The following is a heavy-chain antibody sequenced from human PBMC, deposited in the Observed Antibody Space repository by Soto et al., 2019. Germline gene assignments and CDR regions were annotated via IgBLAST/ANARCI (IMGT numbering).Heavy chain of an antibody. Sequence: ASVKVSCKASGFSFTGYYIHWLRQAPGQGLEWMGWINAHSGGTEYAQKFQGRVTLARDTSIATAYLTLTSLTSDDTALYYCAKDLTRQLAYWLDPWGQGTQVTV. V-gene: IGHV1-2*02. CDR2: INAHSGGT. J-gene: IGHJ5*02. CDR3: AKDLTRQLAYWLDP. D-gene: IGHD6-6*01. CDR1: GFSFTGYY.